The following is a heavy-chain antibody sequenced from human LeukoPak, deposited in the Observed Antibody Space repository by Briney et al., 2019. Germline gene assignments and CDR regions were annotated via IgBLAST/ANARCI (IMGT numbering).Heavy chain of an antibody. CDR1: GFTFSSYW. J-gene: IGHJ4*02. CDR3: ARVLASTYYDSSGPRDY. Sequence: PGGSLRLSCAASGFTFSSYWMSWVRQAPGKGLEWVANIKQDGSEKYYVDSAKGRFTISRDNAKNSLYLQMNSLRAEDTAVYYCARVLASTYYDSSGPRDYWGQGTLVTVSS. CDR2: IKQDGSEK. D-gene: IGHD3-22*01. V-gene: IGHV3-7*01.